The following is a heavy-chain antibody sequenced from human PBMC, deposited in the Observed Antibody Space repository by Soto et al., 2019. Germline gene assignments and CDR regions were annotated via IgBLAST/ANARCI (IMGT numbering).Heavy chain of an antibody. D-gene: IGHD6-25*01. Sequence: GASVKVSCKASGGTFSSYAISWVRQAPGQGLEWMGGIIPIFGTANYAQKFQGRVTITADASTRTVYMELSSLSSEDSAVYYCVSGGNLDQWGPGTLVTVSS. CDR1: GGTFSSYA. J-gene: IGHJ4*02. CDR2: IIPIFGTA. V-gene: IGHV1-69*13. CDR3: VSGGNLDQ.